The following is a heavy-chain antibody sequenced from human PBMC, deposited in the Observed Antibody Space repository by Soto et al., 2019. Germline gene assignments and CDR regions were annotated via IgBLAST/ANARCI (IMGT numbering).Heavy chain of an antibody. Sequence: QVQLVESGGGVVQPGRSLRLSCATSGFSFSRYGMHWVRQAPGKGLEWVAIISYDGSNKYYADSVKGRFTISRDNSKNTLYLQRNSLRAEDTAVYYCARGDALPGYWGQGTLVTVSS. CDR1: GFSFSRYG. CDR2: ISYDGSNK. CDR3: ARGDALPGY. J-gene: IGHJ4*02. D-gene: IGHD2-8*01. V-gene: IGHV3-33*01.